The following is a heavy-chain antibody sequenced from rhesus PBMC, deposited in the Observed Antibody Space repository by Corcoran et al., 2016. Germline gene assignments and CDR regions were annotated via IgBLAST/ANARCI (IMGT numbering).Heavy chain of an antibody. CDR3: ARVVVLTAPIFDC. D-gene: IGHD2-15*01. V-gene: IGHV4-160*01. CDR1: GYSISRNY. CDR2: IYGSGGST. Sequence: QVQLQESGPGLVKPSETLSLTCAVSGYSISRNYWSWIRPPPGKGLEWIGGIYGSGGSTEYNPSLKSRVTISKDTSKNQFSLKLSSVTAADTAVYYCARVVVLTAPIFDCWGQGVLVTVSS. J-gene: IGHJ4*01.